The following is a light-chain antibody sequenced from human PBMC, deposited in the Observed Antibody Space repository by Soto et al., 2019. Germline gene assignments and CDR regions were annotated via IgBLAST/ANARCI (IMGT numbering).Light chain of an antibody. CDR2: DAS. Sequence: EVELTQSAAALSLTPEERATLTCRASQSVSSYLAWYQQKPGQAPRLLIYDASNRATGIPARFSGTGSGTDFTLTINNLEPEDFAVYYCQVRTNWSIAFGRGTRLEIK. V-gene: IGKV3-11*01. CDR3: QVRTNWSIA. CDR1: QSVSSY. J-gene: IGKJ5*01.